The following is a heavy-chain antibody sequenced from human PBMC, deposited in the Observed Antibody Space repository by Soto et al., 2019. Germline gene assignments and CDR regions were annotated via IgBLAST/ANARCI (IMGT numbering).Heavy chain of an antibody. V-gene: IGHV4-31*03. Sequence: SETLSLTCTVSGGSISSGGYYWSWIRQHPGKGLEWIGYIYYSGSTYYNPSLKSRVTISVDTSKNQFSLKLSSVTAADTAVYYCARDQAAAEDYYGMDVWGQGTTGTVSS. J-gene: IGHJ6*02. CDR3: ARDQAAAEDYYGMDV. D-gene: IGHD6-13*01. CDR1: GGSISSGGYY. CDR2: IYYSGST.